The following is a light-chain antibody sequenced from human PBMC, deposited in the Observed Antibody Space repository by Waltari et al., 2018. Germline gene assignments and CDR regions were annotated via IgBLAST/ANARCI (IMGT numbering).Light chain of an antibody. CDR3: QQLNSYPLT. V-gene: IGKV1-39*01. CDR2: ATY. Sequence: DIQMTQSPSYLSASVGDTVTITCRASQSINNYLTWYQQKPGKAPILLIYATYTLQSGVPSRFSGSGSGTDFTLTISNLQPEDFATYYCQQLNSYPLTFGGGTKVEIK. J-gene: IGKJ4*01. CDR1: QSINNY.